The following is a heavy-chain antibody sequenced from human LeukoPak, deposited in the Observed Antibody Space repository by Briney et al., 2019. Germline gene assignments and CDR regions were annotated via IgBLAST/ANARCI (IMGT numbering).Heavy chain of an antibody. CDR1: GGSISSGGYY. D-gene: IGHD3-10*01. J-gene: IGHJ6*02. V-gene: IGHV4-31*03. Sequence: SETLSLTCTVSGGSISSGGYYWSWIRQHPGKGLEWIGYIYYSGSTYYNPPLKSRVTISVDTSKNQFSLKLSSVTAADTAVYYCARASVQYYYGSGSPHPHYYYGMDVWGQGTTVTVSS. CDR2: IYYSGST. CDR3: ARASVQYYYGSGSPHPHYYYGMDV.